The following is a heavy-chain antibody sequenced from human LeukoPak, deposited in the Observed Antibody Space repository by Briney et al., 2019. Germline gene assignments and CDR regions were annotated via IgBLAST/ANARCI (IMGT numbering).Heavy chain of an antibody. Sequence: PGGSLRLSCAASGFTFSSYSMNWVRQAPGKGLEWVSSISSSSSYIYYADSVKGRFTISRDNAKNSLYLQMNSLRAEDTAVYYCARAGTGAAAGTCGYWGQGTLVTVSS. CDR3: ARAGTGAAAGTCGY. CDR2: ISSSSSYI. J-gene: IGHJ4*02. V-gene: IGHV3-21*01. D-gene: IGHD6-13*01. CDR1: GFTFSSYS.